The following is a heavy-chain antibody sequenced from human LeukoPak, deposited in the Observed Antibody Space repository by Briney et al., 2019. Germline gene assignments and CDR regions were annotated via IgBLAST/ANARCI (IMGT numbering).Heavy chain of an antibody. V-gene: IGHV4-59*01. CDR3: AREIAAAGSYYFDY. CDR1: GGSISSYY. D-gene: IGHD6-13*01. Sequence: SEXXXXXCTVXGGSISSYYWSWIRQPPGKGLEWIGYIYYSGSTNYNPSLTSRVTISVDTSKNQFSLKLSSVTAADTAVYYCAREIAAAGSYYFDYWGQGTLVTVSS. CDR2: IYYSGST. J-gene: IGHJ4*02.